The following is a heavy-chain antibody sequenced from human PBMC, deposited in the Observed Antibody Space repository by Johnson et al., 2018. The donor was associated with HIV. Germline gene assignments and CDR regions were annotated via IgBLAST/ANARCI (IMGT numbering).Heavy chain of an antibody. V-gene: IGHV3-15*06. CDR2: IKSETDDGTT. CDR3: TTLPPTWRAFHI. CDR1: GFTVSSNY. D-gene: IGHD4-11*01. Sequence: VQLVESGGGLVQPGGSLRLSCAASGFTVSSNYMSWVRQAPGKGLEWVGRIKSETDDGTTHYFAPVTGRFIISRDDSKNTLYLHMKSLKTEDTAVYFCTTLPPTWRAFHIWGQGTMVTVSS. J-gene: IGHJ3*02.